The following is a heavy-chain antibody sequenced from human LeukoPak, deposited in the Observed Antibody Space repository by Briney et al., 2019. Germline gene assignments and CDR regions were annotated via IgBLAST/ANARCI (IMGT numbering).Heavy chain of an antibody. CDR2: IWYDGSNK. CDR1: GFTFRNYG. J-gene: IGHJ4*02. Sequence: PGQSLRLSCAASGFTFRNYGMHWVRQAPGKGLEWVAVIWYDGSNKYYADSVKGRFTISRDNSKNTLYLQMNSLRAEDTAVYYCARGLRYFDWLPPLFDYWGQGTLVTVSS. D-gene: IGHD3-9*01. CDR3: ARGLRYFDWLPPLFDY. V-gene: IGHV3-33*01.